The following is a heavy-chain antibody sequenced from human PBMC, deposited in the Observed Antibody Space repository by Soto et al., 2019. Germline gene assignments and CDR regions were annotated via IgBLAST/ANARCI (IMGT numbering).Heavy chain of an antibody. J-gene: IGHJ4*02. CDR3: ARDRPSPYCSSTSCSSYFDY. V-gene: IGHV3-30-3*01. CDR2: ISYDGSNK. CDR1: GFTFSTYA. D-gene: IGHD2-2*01. Sequence: PGGSLRLSCAASGFTFSTYAMQWVRQASGKGLEWVAVISYDGSNKYYADSVKGRFTISRDNSKNTLYLQMNSLRAEDTAVYYCARDRPSPYCSSTSCSSYFDYWGQGTLVTVSS.